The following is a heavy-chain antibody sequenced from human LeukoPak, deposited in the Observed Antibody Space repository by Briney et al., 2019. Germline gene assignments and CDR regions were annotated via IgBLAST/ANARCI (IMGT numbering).Heavy chain of an antibody. Sequence: GSLRLSCAASCLNFSCYWFSWVRQAPGKGLEWVASIEQDGSQKYYVDSVRGRFTISRDNAKNSANLQKKSLRIEDKAVYYWARNSGSNPFDYWGQGTLVTVSS. CDR3: ARNSGSNPFDY. D-gene: IGHD1-26*01. CDR1: CLNFSCYW. J-gene: IGHJ4*02. V-gene: IGHV3-7*01. CDR2: IEQDGSQK.